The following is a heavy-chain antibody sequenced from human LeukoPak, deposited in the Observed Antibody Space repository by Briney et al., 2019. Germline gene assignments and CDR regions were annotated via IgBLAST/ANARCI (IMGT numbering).Heavy chain of an antibody. J-gene: IGHJ4*02. D-gene: IGHD6-6*01. CDR3: VRGLGHSSSDY. CDR1: GGSFSGYY. Sequence: PSETLSLTCAVYGGSFSGYYWNWIRQPPGKGLGWIGEVNHSGSANYNPSLKSRVTMSVDTSKNQFSLKLSSVTAADTAVYYCVRGLGHSSSDYWGQGTLVTVSS. V-gene: IGHV4-34*01. CDR2: VNHSGSA.